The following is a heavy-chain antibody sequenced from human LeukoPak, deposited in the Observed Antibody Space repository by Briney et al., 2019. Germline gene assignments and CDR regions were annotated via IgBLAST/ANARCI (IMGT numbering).Heavy chain of an antibody. D-gene: IGHD4-17*01. Sequence: SETLSLTCAVYGGSFSGYYWSWIRQPAGKGLEWIGRIYTSGSTNYNPSLKSRVTISVDTSKNQFSLKLSSVTAADTAVYYCARDKSPLYGDYPGWFDPWGQGTLVTVSS. CDR2: IYTSGST. J-gene: IGHJ5*02. CDR3: ARDKSPLYGDYPGWFDP. CDR1: GGSFSGYY. V-gene: IGHV4-4*07.